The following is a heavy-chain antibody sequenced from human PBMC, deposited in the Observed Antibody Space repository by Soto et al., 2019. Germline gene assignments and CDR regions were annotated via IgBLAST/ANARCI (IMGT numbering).Heavy chain of an antibody. Sequence: QVQLVESGGGVVQPGRSLRLSCAASGFTFSSYGMHWVRQAPGKGLERVAVIWYDGSNKYYADSVKGRFTISRDNSKNTLYLQMNSLRAEDTAVYYCARDRYSSSWYWYFDYWGQGTLVTVSS. CDR1: GFTFSSYG. D-gene: IGHD6-13*01. CDR2: IWYDGSNK. J-gene: IGHJ4*02. CDR3: ARDRYSSSWYWYFDY. V-gene: IGHV3-33*01.